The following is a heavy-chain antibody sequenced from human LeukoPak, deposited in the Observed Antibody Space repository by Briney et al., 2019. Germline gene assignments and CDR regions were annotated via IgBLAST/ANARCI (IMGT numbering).Heavy chain of an antibody. CDR3: AREGAVAGTPQYYFDF. CDR2: ISSDGRNK. V-gene: IGHV3-30*03. CDR1: GFTFSSYA. Sequence: GGSLRLSCAASGFTFSSYAMSWVRQAPGKGLEWVAVISSDGRNKYYADSVKGRFTISRDNSKNTLYLRMNSLRAEDTAVYYCAREGAVAGTPQYYFDFWGQGTLVTVSS. J-gene: IGHJ4*02. D-gene: IGHD6-19*01.